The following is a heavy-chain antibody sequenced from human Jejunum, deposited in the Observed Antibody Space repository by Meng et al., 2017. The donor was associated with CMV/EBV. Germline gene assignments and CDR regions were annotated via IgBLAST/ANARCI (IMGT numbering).Heavy chain of an antibody. CDR3: ARDAPPNNYGWFDP. CDR1: GGCISSYY. CDR2: IYPNGNT. J-gene: IGHJ5*02. V-gene: IGHV4-4*07. Sequence: HVQLQESGRGLVKPSETPSRTSTVSGGCISSYYWSWSRQPAGKGLEWIVRIYPNGNTNYNPSLKSRVTMSIDTSKNQFSLKLPSVTAADTAVYYCARDAPPNNYGWFDPWGQGTLVTVSS. D-gene: IGHD5-18*01.